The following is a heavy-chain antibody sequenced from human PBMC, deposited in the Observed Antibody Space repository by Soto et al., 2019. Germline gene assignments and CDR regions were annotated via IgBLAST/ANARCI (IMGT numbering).Heavy chain of an antibody. J-gene: IGHJ5*02. Sequence: SETLSLTCTVSGGSISSGGYYWSWIRQLPGKGLEWIGHIFYSGNTYYNPSLKSRVTISVDTSENQFSLKLNSVTAADTAVYYCARDRGSNWFFWFDPWGQGTLVTVSS. V-gene: IGHV4-31*03. D-gene: IGHD1-26*01. CDR2: IFYSGNT. CDR3: ARDRGSNWFFWFDP. CDR1: GGSISSGGYY.